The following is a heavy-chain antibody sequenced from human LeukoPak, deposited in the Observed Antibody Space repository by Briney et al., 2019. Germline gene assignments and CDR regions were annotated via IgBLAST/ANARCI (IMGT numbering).Heavy chain of an antibody. CDR1: GFSFSSYS. CDR2: ISRDSNDI. V-gene: IGHV3-21*01. D-gene: IGHD2-2*01. Sequence: PGGSLRLSCEASGFSFSSYSMGWVRRAPGKGLEWVSFISRDSNDIYHADSVRGRFTISRDNAKNSLYLQMSSLRADDTAVYYCARDLPAAVDWGQGTQVTVSS. CDR3: ARDLPAAVD. J-gene: IGHJ4*02.